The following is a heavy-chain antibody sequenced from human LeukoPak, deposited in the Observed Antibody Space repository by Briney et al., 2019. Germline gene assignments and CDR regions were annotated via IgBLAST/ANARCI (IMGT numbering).Heavy chain of an antibody. CDR3: ARGGYHDSSGVPDPFDY. CDR1: GGSISSYY. Sequence: SETLSLTCTVSGGSISSYYWSWLRQPPGKGLEWIGYIYYSGSTNYNPSLKSRVTISVVTSKNQFSLKLSSVTAADTAVYYCARGGYHDSSGVPDPFDYWGQGTLVTVSS. V-gene: IGHV4-59*01. J-gene: IGHJ4*02. D-gene: IGHD3-22*01. CDR2: IYYSGST.